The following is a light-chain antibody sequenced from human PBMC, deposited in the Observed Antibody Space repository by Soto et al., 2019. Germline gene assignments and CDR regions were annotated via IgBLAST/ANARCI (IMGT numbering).Light chain of an antibody. CDR1: QSVSSY. Sequence: EIVLTQSPATLSLSPGERATLSCRASQSVSSYLVWYQQKPGQAPRVLISDASNRATGIQAKFSGSGSGTDFTLTISSRVPEDFAVYQCQQRSNCPVTFGGGTKVQIK. V-gene: IGKV3-11*01. CDR3: QQRSNCPVT. J-gene: IGKJ4*01. CDR2: DAS.